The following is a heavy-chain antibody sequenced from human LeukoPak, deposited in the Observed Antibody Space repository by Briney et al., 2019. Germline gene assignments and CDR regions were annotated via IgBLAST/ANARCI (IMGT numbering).Heavy chain of an antibody. J-gene: IGHJ4*02. V-gene: IGHV3-48*03. CDR2: ISSSGSTI. CDR3: ARDPHRLSSGWYGNYFDY. Sequence: EPGGSLRLSCAASGFTFSSYEMNWVRQAPGKGLEWVSYISSSGSTIYYADSVKGRFTISRDNAKNSLYLQMNSLRAEDTAVYYCARDPHRLSSGWYGNYFDYWGQGTLVTVSS. D-gene: IGHD6-19*01. CDR1: GFTFSSYE.